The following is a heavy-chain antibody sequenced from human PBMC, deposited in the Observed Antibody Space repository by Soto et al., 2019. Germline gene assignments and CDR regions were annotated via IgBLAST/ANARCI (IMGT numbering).Heavy chain of an antibody. J-gene: IGHJ6*02. CDR2: IKQDGSEQ. Sequence: GGSLRLSCAASGFTFSGYWMSWVRQAPGKGLEWVANIKQDGSEQFYVDSVNGRFTISRDNAKNSLYLQMNSLRAEDTAVYYCAREAVWGQGTTVTVSS. V-gene: IGHV3-7*05. CDR3: AREAV. CDR1: GFTFSGYW.